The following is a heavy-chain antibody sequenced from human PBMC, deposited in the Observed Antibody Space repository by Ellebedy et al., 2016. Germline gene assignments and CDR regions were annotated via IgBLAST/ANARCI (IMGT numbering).Heavy chain of an antibody. Sequence: SVKVSCXASGGTFSSYAISWVRQAPGQGLEWMGGIIPIFGTANYAQKFQGRVTITADESTSTAYMELSSLRSEDTAVYYCARPTTTALWDYYYMDVWGKGTTVTVSS. V-gene: IGHV1-69*13. CDR1: GGTFSSYA. CDR3: ARPTTTALWDYYYMDV. J-gene: IGHJ6*03. CDR2: IIPIFGTA. D-gene: IGHD1-14*01.